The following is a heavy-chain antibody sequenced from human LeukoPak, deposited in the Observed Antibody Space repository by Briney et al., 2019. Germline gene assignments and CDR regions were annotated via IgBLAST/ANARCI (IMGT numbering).Heavy chain of an antibody. Sequence: SGGSLRLSCTASGFTFSNAWMTWVRQAPGKGLEWVGRIRSKADGGTTDYSAPVKGRFSISRDDSKNTLYLHMNSLETEDTAVYYCFPHSGSYFGSGHWGQGTLVTVSS. J-gene: IGHJ4*02. CDR1: GFTFSNAW. V-gene: IGHV3-15*01. CDR3: FPHSGSYFGSGH. D-gene: IGHD1-26*01. CDR2: IRSKADGGTT.